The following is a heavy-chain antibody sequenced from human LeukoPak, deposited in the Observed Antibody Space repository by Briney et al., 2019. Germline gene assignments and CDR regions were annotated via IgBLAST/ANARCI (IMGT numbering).Heavy chain of an antibody. V-gene: IGHV4-39*07. Sequence: GSLRLSCAASGFTFSSYGMHWVRQAPGKGLEWIGSIYYSGSTYYNPSLKSRVTISVDTPKNQFSLKLSSVTAADTAVYYCARENYIVATIDYWGQGTLVTVSS. CDR1: GFTFSSYG. CDR3: ARENYIVATIDY. D-gene: IGHD5-12*01. CDR2: IYYSGST. J-gene: IGHJ4*02.